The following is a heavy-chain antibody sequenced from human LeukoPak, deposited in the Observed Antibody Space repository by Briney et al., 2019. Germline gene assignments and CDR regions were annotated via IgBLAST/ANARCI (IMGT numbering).Heavy chain of an antibody. Sequence: SETLSLTCTVSGGSIISHYWSWIRQPPGKGLEWIGSIYYSGSTYYNPSLESRVTISVDASKNHFSLRLSSVTAADTAVYYCASCSGTSCYYYYYMDVWGKGTTVTVSS. V-gene: IGHV4-59*11. D-gene: IGHD2-2*01. J-gene: IGHJ6*03. CDR3: ASCSGTSCYYYYYMDV. CDR1: GGSIISHY. CDR2: IYYSGST.